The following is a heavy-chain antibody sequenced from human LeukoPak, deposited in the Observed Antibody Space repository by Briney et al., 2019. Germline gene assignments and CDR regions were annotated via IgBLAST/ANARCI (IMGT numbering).Heavy chain of an antibody. J-gene: IGHJ5*02. CDR3: AKDFSPSCYVCGFDP. CDR2: ISGSGGSK. V-gene: IGHV3-23*01. CDR1: GFTFSSYA. Sequence: PGGSLRLSCAASGFTFSSYAMSWVRQAPGKGLEWVSAISGSGGSKYYADSVKGRFTISRDNSKNTLYLQMNSLRAEDTAVYYCAKDFSPSCYVCGFDPWGQGTLVTVSS. D-gene: IGHD2-2*01.